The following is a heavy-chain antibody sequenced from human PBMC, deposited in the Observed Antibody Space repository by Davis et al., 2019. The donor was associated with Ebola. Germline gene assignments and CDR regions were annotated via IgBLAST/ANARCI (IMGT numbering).Heavy chain of an antibody. CDR3: AGSSGWYVDY. CDR1: GFTFDDYA. J-gene: IGHJ4*02. CDR2: ISWNSGSI. Sequence: SLKISCAASGFTFDDYAMHWVRQAPGKGLEWVSGISWNSGSIGYADSVKGRFTISRDSAKNSLYLQMNSLRAEDTAVYYCAGSSGWYVDYWGQGTLVTVSS. D-gene: IGHD6-19*01. V-gene: IGHV3-9*01.